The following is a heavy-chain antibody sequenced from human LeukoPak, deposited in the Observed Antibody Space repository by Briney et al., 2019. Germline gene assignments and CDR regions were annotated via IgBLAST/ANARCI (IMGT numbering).Heavy chain of an antibody. CDR3: AREGGSGWSYAYYYYYMDV. D-gene: IGHD6-19*01. V-gene: IGHV3-21*01. Sequence: GGSLRLSCAASGFDFNNYNMNWVRQAPGKGLEWVSSISSSSSYIYYADSVKGRFTISRDNAKNSLYLQMNSLRAEDTAVYYCAREGGSGWSYAYYYYYMDVWGKGTTVTVSS. J-gene: IGHJ6*03. CDR2: ISSSSSYI. CDR1: GFDFNNYN.